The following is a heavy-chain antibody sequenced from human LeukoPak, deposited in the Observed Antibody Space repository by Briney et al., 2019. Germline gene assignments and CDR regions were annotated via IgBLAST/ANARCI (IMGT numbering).Heavy chain of an antibody. CDR2: FDPEDGET. Sequence: ASVKVSCKASGYTFTGYYMHWVRQAPGKGLEWMGGFDPEDGETIYAQKFQGRVTMTEDTSTDTAYMELSSLRSEDTAVYYCATDKGSGFPRVDYWGQGTLVTVSS. D-gene: IGHD3-22*01. J-gene: IGHJ4*02. V-gene: IGHV1-24*01. CDR3: ATDKGSGFPRVDY. CDR1: GYTFTGYY.